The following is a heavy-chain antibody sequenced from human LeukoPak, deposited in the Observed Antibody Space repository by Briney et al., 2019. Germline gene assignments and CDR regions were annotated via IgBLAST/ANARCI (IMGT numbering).Heavy chain of an antibody. V-gene: IGHV1-18*01. CDR1: GYTFTSYG. CDR2: ISAYNGNT. D-gene: IGHD3-22*01. Sequence: GASVKVSCKASGYTFTSYGIIWVRQAPGQGLEWMGWISAYNGNTNYAQKLQGRVTMTTDTSTSTAYMELRSLRSDDTAVYYCARDYHYYDSSGYLVYWGQGTLVTVS. J-gene: IGHJ4*02. CDR3: ARDYHYYDSSGYLVY.